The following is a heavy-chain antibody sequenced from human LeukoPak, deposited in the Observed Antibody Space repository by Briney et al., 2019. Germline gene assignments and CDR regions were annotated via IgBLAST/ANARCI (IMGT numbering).Heavy chain of an antibody. CDR3: ARRCGSGSYYKGVDY. CDR2: INHDSGGT. J-gene: IGHJ4*02. D-gene: IGHD3-10*01. V-gene: IGHV1-2*02. Sequence: ASVKVSCTASGYTFTDHDLHWVRQAPGQGLEWMGWINHDSGGTKYAQKFQGRVTMTRDTSVSTAYMELSSLRSDDAALYYCARRCGSGSYYKGVDYWGQGTLVTVSS. CDR1: GYTFTDHD.